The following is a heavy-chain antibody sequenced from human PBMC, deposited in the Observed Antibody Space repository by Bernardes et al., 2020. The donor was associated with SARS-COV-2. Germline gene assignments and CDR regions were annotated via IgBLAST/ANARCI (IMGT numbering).Heavy chain of an antibody. Sequence: SETLSLTCTVSAGSISSGDYYWSWIRQPPGKGLEWIGYIYYSGSTYYNPSLKSRVTISVDTSKNQFSLKLSSVTAADTAVYYCARETGSITIFGVVRYGMDVWGQGTTVTVSS. D-gene: IGHD3-3*01. J-gene: IGHJ6*02. CDR3: ARETGSITIFGVVRYGMDV. CDR2: IYYSGST. CDR1: AGSISSGDYY. V-gene: IGHV4-30-4*01.